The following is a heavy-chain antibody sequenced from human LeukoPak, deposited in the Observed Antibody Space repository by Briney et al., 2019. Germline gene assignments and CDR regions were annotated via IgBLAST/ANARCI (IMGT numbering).Heavy chain of an antibody. CDR1: GLTFSSYG. CDR2: ISYDGSNK. Sequence: PGRSLRLSCAASGLTFSSYGMHWVRQAPGKGLEWVAVISYDGSNKYYADSVKGRFTISRDNSKNTLYLQMNSLRAEDTAVYYCAKDDSAAPFDYWGQGTLVTVSS. CDR3: AKDDSAAPFDY. J-gene: IGHJ4*02. D-gene: IGHD2-2*01. V-gene: IGHV3-30*18.